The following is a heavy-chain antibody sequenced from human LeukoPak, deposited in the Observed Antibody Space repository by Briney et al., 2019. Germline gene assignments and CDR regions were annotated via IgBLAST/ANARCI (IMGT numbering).Heavy chain of an antibody. J-gene: IGHJ4*02. Sequence: GGSLRLSCAASGFTVSGKYMSWVRQAPGKGLEWMSLIYSSGDTYYPDSVRGRFTISRDTSKNTLYLQMNSLRAEDTAVYYCARGPPTCSTNCYGYLDYWGQGTLVTVSS. CDR3: ARGPPTCSTNCYGYLDY. D-gene: IGHD2-2*01. CDR1: GFTVSGKY. V-gene: IGHV3-53*01. CDR2: IYSSGDT.